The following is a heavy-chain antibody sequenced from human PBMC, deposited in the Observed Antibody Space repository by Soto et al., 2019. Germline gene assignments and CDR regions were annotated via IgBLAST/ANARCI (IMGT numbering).Heavy chain of an antibody. CDR3: AKDRYCSSTSCSSLNS. CDR1: GLTFGSYA. D-gene: IGHD2-2*01. J-gene: IGHJ5*02. Sequence: EVQLLESGGGFVQPGGSLRLSCAASGLTFGSYAMSWVRQAPGKGLEWVSAISGSGGTTYYADSVRGRFTISRDNSENTLYLYMSSLRAEDTALYYCAKDRYCSSTSCSSLNSWGQGTLVTVSS. V-gene: IGHV3-23*01. CDR2: ISGSGGTT.